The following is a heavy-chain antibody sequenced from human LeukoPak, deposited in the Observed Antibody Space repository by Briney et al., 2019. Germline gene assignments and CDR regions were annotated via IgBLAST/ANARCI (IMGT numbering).Heavy chain of an antibody. CDR3: ARDPRIAVVRGVRRPFDY. J-gene: IGHJ4*02. D-gene: IGHD3-10*01. V-gene: IGHV1-18*01. Sequence: ASVKVSCKASGYTFTSYGISWVRQAPGQGLEWMGWISAYNGNTNYAQKLQGRVTMTTDTSTSTAYMELRSLRSDDTAVYYCARDPRIAVVRGVRRPFDYWGQGTLVTVSS. CDR1: GYTFTSYG. CDR2: ISAYNGNT.